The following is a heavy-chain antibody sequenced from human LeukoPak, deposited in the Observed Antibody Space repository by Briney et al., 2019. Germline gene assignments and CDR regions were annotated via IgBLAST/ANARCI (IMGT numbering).Heavy chain of an antibody. CDR1: GYTFTGYY. CDR3: ASLYYDSSGYYYKGHAFDI. V-gene: IGHV1-2*02. CDR2: INPNSGGT. J-gene: IGHJ3*02. Sequence: ASVKVSCKASGYTFTGYYMHWLRQAPGQGLEWMGWINPNSGGTNYAQKFQGRVTMTRDTSISTAYMELSRLRSDDTAVYYCASLYYDSSGYYYKGHAFDIWGQGTMVTVSS. D-gene: IGHD3-22*01.